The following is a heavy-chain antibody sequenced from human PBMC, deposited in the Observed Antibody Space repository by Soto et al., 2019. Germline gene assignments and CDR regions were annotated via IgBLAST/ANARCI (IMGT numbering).Heavy chain of an antibody. J-gene: IGHJ3*02. V-gene: IGHV3-48*02. Sequence: GGSLRLSCAASGFTFSSYSMNWVRQAPGKGLEWVSYISSSSTIYYADSVKGRFTISRDNAKNSLYLQMNSLRDEDTAVYYCARAPRGYDSSGDDAFDIWGQGTMVTVSS. CDR3: ARAPRGYDSSGDDAFDI. D-gene: IGHD3-22*01. CDR1: GFTFSSYS. CDR2: ISSSSTI.